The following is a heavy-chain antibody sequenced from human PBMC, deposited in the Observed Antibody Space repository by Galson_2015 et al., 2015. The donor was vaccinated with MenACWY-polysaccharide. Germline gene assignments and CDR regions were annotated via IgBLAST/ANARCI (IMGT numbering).Heavy chain of an antibody. D-gene: IGHD2-15*01. CDR3: AKDKACQCSGGSCCSVPPDY. CDR1: GFTFSASA. J-gene: IGHJ4*02. V-gene: IGHV3-23*01. Sequence: SLRLSCAASGFTFSASAMSWVRQAPGKGLEWLSDIHAKGGSIYYADSVKGRFTISRDNSKNTLYLQMNSLRAEDTAVYYCAKDKACQCSGGSCCSVPPDYWGQGTLVTVSS. CDR2: IHAKGGSI.